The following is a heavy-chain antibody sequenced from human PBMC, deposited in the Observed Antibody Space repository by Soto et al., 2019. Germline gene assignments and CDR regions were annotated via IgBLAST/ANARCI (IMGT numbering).Heavy chain of an antibody. CDR1: GGSISSSGYY. Sequence: QVQLQESGPGLVKPSQTLSLTCTVSGGSISSSGYYWSWIRQHPGKGLEWIGYIYYSGSTYYNPSLNSRVTISVDTSKNQFSLKLSSVPAADTAVYYCARDQEYYYDSIGGFSGINAFDIWGQGTMVTVSS. CDR2: IYYSGST. J-gene: IGHJ3*02. V-gene: IGHV4-31*03. D-gene: IGHD3-22*01. CDR3: ARDQEYYYDSIGGFSGINAFDI.